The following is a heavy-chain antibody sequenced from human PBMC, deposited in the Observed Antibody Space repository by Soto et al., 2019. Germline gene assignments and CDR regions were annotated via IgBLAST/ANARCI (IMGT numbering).Heavy chain of an antibody. J-gene: IGHJ4*02. D-gene: IGHD2-15*01. CDR3: AKDRLVKGYCSGGSCYQGPLFEY. CDR2: ISGSGGST. CDR1: GFTFRDYH. Sequence: VQLAESGGGLVKPRGSLRLSCAASGFTFRDYHMNWIRQAPGKGLEWVSAISGSGGSTYYADSVKGRFTISRDNSKNTLYLQMNSRRAEDTAVYYCAKDRLVKGYCSGGSCYQGPLFEYWGQGTLVTVSS. V-gene: IGHV3-23*04.